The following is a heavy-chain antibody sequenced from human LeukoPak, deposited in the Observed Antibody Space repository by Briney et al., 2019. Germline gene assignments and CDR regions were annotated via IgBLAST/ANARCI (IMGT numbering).Heavy chain of an antibody. Sequence: GGSLRLSCAASGFTVSSNYMSWVRQAPGKGLEWVSVIYSGGSTYYADSVKGRFTISRDNSKNTLYLQMNSLRAEDTAVYYCARGGKEYYYYMDVWGKGTTVTVSS. CDR3: ARGGKEYYYYMDV. V-gene: IGHV3-53*01. CDR1: GFTVSSNY. CDR2: IYSGGST. J-gene: IGHJ6*03.